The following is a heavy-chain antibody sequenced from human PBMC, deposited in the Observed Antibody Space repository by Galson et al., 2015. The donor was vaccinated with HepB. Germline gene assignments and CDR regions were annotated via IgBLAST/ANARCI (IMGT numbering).Heavy chain of an antibody. CDR3: ARDPGYPREHYYYMDV. J-gene: IGHJ6*03. CDR1: GLTFSDYG. V-gene: IGHV3-33*01. CDR2: IWYDGSSK. D-gene: IGHD5-12*01. Sequence: SLRLSCAASGLTFSDYGMNWVRQAPGKGLEWVAVIWYDGSSKSYADSVKGRFTVSRDNSKSTLYLQMNSLRAEDTAVYFCARDPGYPREHYYYMDVWGTGTTVTVSS.